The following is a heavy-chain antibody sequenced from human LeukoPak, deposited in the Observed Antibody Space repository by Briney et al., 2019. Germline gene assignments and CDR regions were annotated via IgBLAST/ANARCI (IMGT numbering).Heavy chain of an antibody. CDR1: GFTFSSYA. J-gene: IGHJ6*02. CDR2: ISGSGGST. V-gene: IGHV3-23*01. CDR3: AKEDIVVVPAADYYGMDV. Sequence: GGSLRLSCAASGFTFSSYAMSWVRQAPGKGLEWVSAISGSGGSTYYADPVKGRFTISRDNSKNTLYLQMNSLRAEDTAVYYCAKEDIVVVPAADYYGMDVWGQGTTVTVSS. D-gene: IGHD2-2*01.